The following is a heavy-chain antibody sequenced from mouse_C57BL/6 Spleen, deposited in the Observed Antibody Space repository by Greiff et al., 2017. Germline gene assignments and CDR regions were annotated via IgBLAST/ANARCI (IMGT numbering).Heavy chain of an antibody. CDR2: IYPGSGST. CDR1: GYTFTSYW. J-gene: IGHJ3*01. CDR3: ARGNYDYDEGFAY. V-gene: IGHV1-55*01. D-gene: IGHD2-4*01. Sequence: QVQLQQPGAELVKPGASVKMSCKASGYTFTSYWITWVKQRPGQGLEWIGDIYPGSGSTNYNEKFKSKATLTVDTSSSTAYMQLSSLTSEDSAVYYGARGNYDYDEGFAYWGQGTLVTVSA.